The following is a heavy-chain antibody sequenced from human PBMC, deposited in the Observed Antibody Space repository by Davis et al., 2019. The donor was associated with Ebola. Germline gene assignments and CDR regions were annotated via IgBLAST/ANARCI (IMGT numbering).Heavy chain of an antibody. CDR1: GGTFSSYA. CDR2: IIPIFGTA. Sequence: SVTVSCKASGGTFSSYANSWVRQAPGQGLEWMGGIIPIFGTANYAQKFQGRVTITADESTSTAYMELSSLRSEDTAVYYCARGGSIVVVPAALPAPYYYYMDVWGKGTTVTVSS. D-gene: IGHD2-2*01. J-gene: IGHJ6*03. V-gene: IGHV1-69*13. CDR3: ARGGSIVVVPAALPAPYYYYMDV.